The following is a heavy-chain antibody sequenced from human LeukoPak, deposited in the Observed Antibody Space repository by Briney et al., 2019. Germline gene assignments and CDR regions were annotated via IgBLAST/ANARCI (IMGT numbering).Heavy chain of an antibody. CDR1: GDSINSLDL. CDR2: MYLSGTT. D-gene: IGHD3-22*01. Sequence: PSGTLSLTCTVSGDSINSLDLWSWVRQPPGKGLEWIGEMYLSGTTHSNPSVKSRVTISIDKSKNQFFLNLSSVSAADTAVYYCAGLVGRYSSGLYYYYFDYWGQGTLVTVSS. J-gene: IGHJ4*02. CDR3: AGLVGRYSSGLYYYYFDY. V-gene: IGHV4-4*02.